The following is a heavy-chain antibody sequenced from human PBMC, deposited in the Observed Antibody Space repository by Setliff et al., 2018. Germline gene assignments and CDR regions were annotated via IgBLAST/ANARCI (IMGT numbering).Heavy chain of an antibody. CDR2: ISSSGSTI. CDR3: ARAFGSGWF. J-gene: IGHJ4*02. Sequence: SCKASGYTFTSYYMHWVRQAPGKGLEWVSYISSSGSTIYYADSVKGRFTISRDIAKNSLYLQMNSLRAEDTAVYYCARAFGSGWFWGQGTLVTVSS. D-gene: IGHD6-19*01. V-gene: IGHV3-11*04. CDR1: GYTFTSYY.